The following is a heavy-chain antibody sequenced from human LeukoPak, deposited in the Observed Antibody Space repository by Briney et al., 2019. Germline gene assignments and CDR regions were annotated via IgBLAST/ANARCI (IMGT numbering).Heavy chain of an antibody. J-gene: IGHJ4*02. CDR1: RGSISSYY. CDR2: ISYSGST. Sequence: SETLSLTCTVSRGSISSYYWSWIRQPPGKGLEWIGYISYSGSTNYNPSLKSQVTISLDTSKNQFSLKMNSVTAADTAVYYCARAVASRWGYFDYWGQGTLVTVSS. CDR3: ARAVASRWGYFDY. V-gene: IGHV4-59*08. D-gene: IGHD6-19*01.